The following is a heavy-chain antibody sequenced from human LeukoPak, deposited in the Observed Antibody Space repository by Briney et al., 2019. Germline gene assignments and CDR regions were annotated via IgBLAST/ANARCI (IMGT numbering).Heavy chain of an antibody. J-gene: IGHJ4*02. D-gene: IGHD5-24*01. Sequence: PGGSLRLSCAASGFTFSSYSMNWVRQAPGKGLEWVSYISSSGSTIYYADSVKGRFTISRDNAKNSLYLQMNSLRAEDTAVYYCARDGGLRWLHPFDYWGQGTLVTVSS. CDR3: ARDGGLRWLHPFDY. CDR2: ISSSGSTI. V-gene: IGHV3-48*04. CDR1: GFTFSSYS.